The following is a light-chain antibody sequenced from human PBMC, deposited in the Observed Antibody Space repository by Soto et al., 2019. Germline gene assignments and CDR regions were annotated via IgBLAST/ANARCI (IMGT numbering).Light chain of an antibody. CDR1: SSDVGGYNY. Sequence: QSALTQPRSVSGSPGQSVTISCTGTSSDVGGYNYVSWYQQHPGKAPKLMIYXXXXXXXXXXXXXXGSKSGNTASLTISGXXAEXXXXYYCCSYAGSYTWVFGGGTKLTVL. V-gene: IGLV2-11*01. J-gene: IGLJ2*01. CDR2: XXX. CDR3: CSYAGSYTWV.